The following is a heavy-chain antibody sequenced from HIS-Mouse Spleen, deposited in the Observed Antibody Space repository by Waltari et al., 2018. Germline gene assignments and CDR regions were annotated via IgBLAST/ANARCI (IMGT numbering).Heavy chain of an antibody. CDR3: ARAPNYDFFNWFDP. J-gene: IGHJ5*02. Sequence: QVQLQQWGAGLLKPSETLSLTCAVYGGSFSGYYWSWIRQPPGKGLEWIGEINHSGSTNYNPSLKSRVTISVDTSKNQFSLKLSSVTAADTAVYYCARAPNYDFFNWFDPWGQGTLVTVSS. CDR1: GGSFSGYY. CDR2: INHSGST. D-gene: IGHD3-3*01. V-gene: IGHV4-34*01.